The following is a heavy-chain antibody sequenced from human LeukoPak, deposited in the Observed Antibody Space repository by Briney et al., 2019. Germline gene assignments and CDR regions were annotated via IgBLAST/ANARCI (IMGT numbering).Heavy chain of an antibody. CDR3: AREGIGWYSFDN. V-gene: IGHV3-9*01. CDR2: ISWNSGSI. CDR1: GFTFDDYA. Sequence: GGSLRLSCAASGFTFDDYAMHWVRQAPGKGLEWVSGISWNSGSIGYADSVKGRFTISRDNYKKTLYLQMNSLRAEDTAVYYCAREGIGWYSFDNWGQGILVTVSS. J-gene: IGHJ4*02. D-gene: IGHD6-19*01.